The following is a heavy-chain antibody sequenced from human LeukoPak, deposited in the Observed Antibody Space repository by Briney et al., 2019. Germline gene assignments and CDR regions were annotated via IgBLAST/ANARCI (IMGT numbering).Heavy chain of an antibody. CDR1: GFTFSSYS. D-gene: IGHD5-24*01. V-gene: IGHV3-48*01. CDR2: IRSSGSTI. J-gene: IGHJ3*01. Sequence: GGSLRLSCAASGFTFSSYSMNWVRQAPGKGLEWVSYIRSSGSTIYYADSVKGRFTISRDNAKNSLYLQMNSLRAEDTAVYYCARDRDGYNESPQTHWGQGTMVTVSS. CDR3: ARDRDGYNESPQTH.